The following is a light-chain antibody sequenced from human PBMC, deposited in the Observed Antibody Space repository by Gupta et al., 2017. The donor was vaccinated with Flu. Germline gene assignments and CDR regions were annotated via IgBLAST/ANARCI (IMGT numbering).Light chain of an antibody. J-gene: IGLJ3*02. Sequence: QSIPTQPPSASLTPAQRLTLSCSRTSSNIGSHYVYWYQHHPGTAPNLFIYRNNERPSGVPDRFSGSKSGTSAAVAISGLLSEDEADYYCAAWDNSRSGLVFGGGIKLTVL. CDR3: AAWDNSRSGLV. CDR1: SSNIGSHY. V-gene: IGLV1-47*01. CDR2: RNN.